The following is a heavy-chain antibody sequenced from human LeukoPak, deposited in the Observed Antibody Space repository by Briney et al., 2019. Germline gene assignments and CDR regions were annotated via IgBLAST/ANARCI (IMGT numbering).Heavy chain of an antibody. CDR1: GFTFSSYS. J-gene: IGHJ6*03. CDR2: ISSSSSYI. D-gene: IGHD2-2*02. V-gene: IGHV3-21*01. CDR3: ARDHLQDIVVVPAAIHMDV. Sequence: GGSLRLSCAASGFTFSSYSMNWVRQAPGKGLEWVSSISSSSSYIYYADSVKGRFTISRDNAKNSLYLQMNSLRAEDTAVYYCARDHLQDIVVVPAAIHMDVWGKGTTVTVSS.